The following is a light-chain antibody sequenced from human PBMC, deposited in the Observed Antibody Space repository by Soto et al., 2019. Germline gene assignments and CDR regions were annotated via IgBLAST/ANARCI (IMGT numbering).Light chain of an antibody. V-gene: IGKV3-15*01. J-gene: IGKJ5*01. Sequence: GVPQAPTAQCVTTGERATLSCRASQSVSTNLAWYQQKPGQVPSLLIYGASTRASGIPARFSGSGSGTEFTLTIGSLQSEEFAVYYCQQYSSSPSFGPGTRLEI. CDR3: QQYSSSPS. CDR1: QSVSTN. CDR2: GAS.